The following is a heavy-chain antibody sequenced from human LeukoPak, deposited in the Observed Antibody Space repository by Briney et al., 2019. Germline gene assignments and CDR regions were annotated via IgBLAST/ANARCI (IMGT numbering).Heavy chain of an antibody. Sequence: GGSLRLSCAASGFTFSSYSMNWVRQAPGKGLEWVSSISSSSSYIYYADSVKGRFTISRDNAKNSLYLQMNGLRAEDTAVYYCARASRDGYNHWGQGTLVTVSS. CDR1: GFTFSSYS. CDR2: ISSSSSYI. D-gene: IGHD5-24*01. V-gene: IGHV3-21*01. J-gene: IGHJ4*02. CDR3: ARASRDGYNH.